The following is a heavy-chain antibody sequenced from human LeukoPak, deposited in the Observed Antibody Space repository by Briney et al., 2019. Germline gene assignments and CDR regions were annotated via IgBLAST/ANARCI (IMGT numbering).Heavy chain of an antibody. CDR3: ARDLSVAARPAFDY. CDR2: IGTAGDT. V-gene: IGHV3-13*04. D-gene: IGHD6-6*01. CDR1: GFTFSSYD. J-gene: IGHJ4*02. Sequence: GGSLRLSCAASGFTFSSYDMHWVRQATGKGLEWVSAIGTAGDTYYPGSVKGRFTISRENAKNSLYLQMNSLRAGDTAVYYCARDLSVAARPAFDYWGQGTLVTVSS.